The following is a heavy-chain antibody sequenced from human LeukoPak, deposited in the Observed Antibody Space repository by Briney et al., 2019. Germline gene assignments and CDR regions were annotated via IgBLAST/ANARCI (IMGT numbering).Heavy chain of an antibody. Sequence: SETLSLTCTVSGRSISDHYLSWIRQPAGKGLEWIGRMYVSRTTNYNPSLRSRVSMSMDTSKNQFSLRLRSVTGAETAIYCCARENYFDSSGYSEGMDVWGQGNTVTVS. D-gene: IGHD3-22*01. V-gene: IGHV4-4*07. CDR2: MYVSRTT. CDR1: GRSISDHY. CDR3: ARENYFDSSGYSEGMDV. J-gene: IGHJ6*02.